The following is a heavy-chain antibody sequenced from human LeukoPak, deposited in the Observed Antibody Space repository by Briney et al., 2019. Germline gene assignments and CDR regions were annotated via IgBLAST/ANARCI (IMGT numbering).Heavy chain of an antibody. Sequence: GGSLRLSCAASGFSFINAWMSWVRQAPGKGLEWVSIIYSGGSTYYADSVKGRFTISRDISQNTVYLQMNSLRAEDTAVYYCARDLGYSTYATVRGNDVEIWGQGTMVTVSS. D-gene: IGHD1-26*01. CDR3: ARDLGYSTYATVRGNDVEI. CDR2: IYSGGST. CDR1: GFSFINAW. V-gene: IGHV3-66*01. J-gene: IGHJ3*02.